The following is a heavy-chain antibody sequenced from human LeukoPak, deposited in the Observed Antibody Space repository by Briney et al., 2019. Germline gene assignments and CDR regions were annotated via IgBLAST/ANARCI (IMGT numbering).Heavy chain of an antibody. Sequence: GGSLRLSCAASGFTFNTYSMNWVRQAPGKGLEWVSYISSGSTVMYYADSMKGRFTISRDNAKNSLFLQMNSLRAEDTAVYYCARVRSGTYYFFDPWGQGTLVTVSS. CDR1: GFTFNTYS. V-gene: IGHV3-48*01. CDR2: ISSGSTVM. CDR3: ARVRSGTYYFFDP. D-gene: IGHD1-26*01. J-gene: IGHJ5*02.